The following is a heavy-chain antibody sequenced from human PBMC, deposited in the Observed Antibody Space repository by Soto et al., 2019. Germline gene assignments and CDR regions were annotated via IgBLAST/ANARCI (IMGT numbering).Heavy chain of an antibody. Sequence: ASGKVCCKASGYTFTSYYIHWVRQAPGQGLEWMGVITPSGDSTTYAHNFQGRVTLATDTSTSTVYMELSSLRSEDTAIYYCARPRTGGGSSLWWYFDLWGRGTLVTVSS. D-gene: IGHD3-16*01. V-gene: IGHV1-46*01. CDR3: ARPRTGGGSSLWWYFDL. CDR1: GYTFTSYY. CDR2: ITPSGDST. J-gene: IGHJ2*01.